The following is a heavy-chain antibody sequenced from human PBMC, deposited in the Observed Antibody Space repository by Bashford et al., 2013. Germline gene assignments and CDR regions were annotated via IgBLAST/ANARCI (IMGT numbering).Heavy chain of an antibody. V-gene: IGHV1-8*01. Sequence: WVRQAPGQGLEWMGWMNPNSGNTGYAQKFQGRVTMTRNTSISTAYMELSSLRSEDTAVYYCARGLPSSEGFRPRGAQGT. J-gene: IGHJ4*02. D-gene: IGHD6-6*01. CDR3: ARGLPSSEGFRPR. CDR2: MNPNSGNT.